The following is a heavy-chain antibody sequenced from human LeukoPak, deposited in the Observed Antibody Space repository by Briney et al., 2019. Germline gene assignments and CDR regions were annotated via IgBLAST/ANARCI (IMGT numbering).Heavy chain of an antibody. CDR1: GFTFSSYS. V-gene: IGHV3-48*01. J-gene: IGHJ4*02. CDR2: ISSSSSTI. D-gene: IGHD3-16*02. CDR3: ARDHDYVWGSYRYTLVY. Sequence: GGSLRLSCAASGFTFSSYSMNWVRQAPGKGLEWVSYISSSSSTIYYADSVKGRFTISRDNSKNTLYLQMNSLRAEDTAVYYCARDHDYVWGSYRYTLVYWGQGTLVTVSS.